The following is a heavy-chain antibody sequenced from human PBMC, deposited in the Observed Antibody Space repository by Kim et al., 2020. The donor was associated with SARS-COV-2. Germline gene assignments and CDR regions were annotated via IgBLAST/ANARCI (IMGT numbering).Heavy chain of an antibody. CDR2: IYYSGST. Sequence: SETLSLTCTVSGGSISSYYWSWIRQPPGKGLEWIGYIYYSGSTNYNPSLKSRVTISLDTSKNQFSLKLSSVTAADTAFYYCAKTRAYYDVLTGKLIPGYFDYWGQGTLVTVSS. V-gene: IGHV4-59*08. CDR1: GGSISSYY. D-gene: IGHD3-9*01. CDR3: AKTRAYYDVLTGKLIPGYFDY. J-gene: IGHJ4*02.